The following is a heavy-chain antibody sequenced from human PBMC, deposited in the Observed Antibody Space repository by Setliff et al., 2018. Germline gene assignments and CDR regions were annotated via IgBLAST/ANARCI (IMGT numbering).Heavy chain of an antibody. D-gene: IGHD3-22*01. CDR3: GRGRFYYDENDFS. J-gene: IGHJ4*02. Sequence: PSETLSLTCIVSGGSVSSSAYYWAWIRRSPGKGLEWLGSIYYSGSANYNLSLKSRVTISTDASTNQFSLTLTSVTAADTAMYYCGRGRFYYDENDFSWGQGTLVTVSS. CDR2: IYYSGSA. V-gene: IGHV4-39*07. CDR1: GGSVSSSAYY.